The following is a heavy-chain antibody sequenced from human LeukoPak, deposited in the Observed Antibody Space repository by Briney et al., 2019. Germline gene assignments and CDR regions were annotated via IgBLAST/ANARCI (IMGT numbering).Heavy chain of an antibody. CDR2: ISKSGST. D-gene: IGHD1-14*01. CDR3: SRLILTGVDGRGWFDS. CDR1: GDSISSITDY. J-gene: IGHJ5*01. V-gene: IGHV4-39*01. Sequence: PSETLSLTCSVSGDSISSITDYWGWIRQPAGKGLEYIGSISKSGSTYYDPSLRGRVTISVDTSKNQFSLKVTSVTAADTAVYYCSRLILTGVDGRGWFDSWGQGTLVTVSP.